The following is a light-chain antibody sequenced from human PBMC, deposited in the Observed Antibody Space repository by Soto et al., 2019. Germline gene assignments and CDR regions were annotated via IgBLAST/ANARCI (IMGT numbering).Light chain of an antibody. CDR1: QNLGDGR. CDR3: QEHASI. Sequence: VLTQSPGTLSLSPGERATLSCRANQNLGDGRLAWYQQKPGQPPTLLIYDASTRATGIPDRFSGSGSGTDFTLTISRLEPEDSAVYYCQEHASIFGQGTRREIK. J-gene: IGKJ5*01. CDR2: DAS. V-gene: IGKV3-20*01.